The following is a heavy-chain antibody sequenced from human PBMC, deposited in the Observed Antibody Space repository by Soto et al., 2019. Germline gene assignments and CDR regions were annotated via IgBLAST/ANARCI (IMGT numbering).Heavy chain of an antibody. Sequence: GGSLRLSCAASGFTFDDYTMHWVRQAPGKGLEWVSLISWDGGSTYYADSVKGRFTISRDNSKNSLYLQMNSLRTEDTALYYCAKDIGQWLVPGDAFDIWGQGTMVTVSS. CDR1: GFTFDDYT. CDR3: AKDIGQWLVPGDAFDI. D-gene: IGHD6-19*01. CDR2: ISWDGGST. J-gene: IGHJ3*02. V-gene: IGHV3-43*01.